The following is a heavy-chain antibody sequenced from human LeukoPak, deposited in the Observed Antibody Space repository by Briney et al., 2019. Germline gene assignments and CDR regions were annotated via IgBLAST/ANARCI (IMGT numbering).Heavy chain of an antibody. V-gene: IGHV4-38-2*02. CDR3: ARRALRYFDWLLYHNWFDP. CDR2: LFHSGST. CDR1: GYSFSSGFY. Sequence: PSETLSLTCSVSGYSFSSGFYWGWIRQPPGKGLEWIGSLFHSGSTYYNPSLKSRVTISVDTSKNQFSLKLSSVTAADTAVYYCARRALRYFDWLLYHNWFDPWGQGTLVTVSS. J-gene: IGHJ5*02. D-gene: IGHD3-9*01.